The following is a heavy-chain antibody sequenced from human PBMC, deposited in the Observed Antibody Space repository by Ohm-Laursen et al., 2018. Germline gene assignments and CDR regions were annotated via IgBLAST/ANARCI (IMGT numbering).Heavy chain of an antibody. Sequence: ASVKVSCKASGYTFTDYYMHWVRQAPGQGLEWMGWMNPNSGNTGYAQKFQGRVTMTRNTSISTAYMELSRLRSDDTAVYYCARPSKGGRSYGMDVWGQGTTVTVSS. V-gene: IGHV1-8*02. CDR3: ARPSKGGRSYGMDV. CDR1: GYTFTDYY. CDR2: MNPNSGNT. J-gene: IGHJ6*02. D-gene: IGHD2-15*01.